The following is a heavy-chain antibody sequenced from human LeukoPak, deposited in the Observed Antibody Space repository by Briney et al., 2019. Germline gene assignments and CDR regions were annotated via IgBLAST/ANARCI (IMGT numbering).Heavy chain of an antibody. CDR2: ISGSGGST. D-gene: IGHD3-9*01. CDR3: AKCPRSSYYDILTGYYAAFDY. CDR1: GLTFSSYA. J-gene: IGHJ4*02. Sequence: GGSLRLSCAASGLTFSSYAMSWVRQAPGKGLEWVSAISGSGGSTYYADSVKGRFTISRDNSKNTLYLQMNSLRAEDTAVYYCAKCPRSSYYDILTGYYAAFDYWGQGTLVTVSS. V-gene: IGHV3-23*01.